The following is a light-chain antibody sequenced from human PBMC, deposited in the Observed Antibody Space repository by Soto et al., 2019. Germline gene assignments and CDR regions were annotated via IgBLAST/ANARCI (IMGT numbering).Light chain of an antibody. CDR2: AAS. J-gene: IGKJ4*01. Sequence: DIQMTQSPSSLSASVGDRVTITCRASQSISCYLNWYQQKTRKAPKLLIYAASSLQSVVPSRFSGSGSGTDFTLTISSLQPEDFATYYCQQSYRTPLTFGGGTKVEIK. CDR1: QSISCY. CDR3: QQSYRTPLT. V-gene: IGKV1-39*01.